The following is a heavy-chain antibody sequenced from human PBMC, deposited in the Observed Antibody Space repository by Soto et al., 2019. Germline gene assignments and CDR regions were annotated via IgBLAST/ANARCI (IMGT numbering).Heavy chain of an antibody. V-gene: IGHV3-23*01. CDR1: GFTFSSYA. CDR2: ISGSGGST. D-gene: IGHD5-12*01. CDR3: AKDRTYSGYVNYFDY. J-gene: IGHJ4*02. Sequence: PGGSLRLSCAASGFTFSSYAMSWVRQAPGKGLEWVSAISGSGGSTYYADSVKGRFTISRDNSKNTLYLQMNSLRAEDTAVYYCAKDRTYSGYVNYFDYWGQGTLVTVSS.